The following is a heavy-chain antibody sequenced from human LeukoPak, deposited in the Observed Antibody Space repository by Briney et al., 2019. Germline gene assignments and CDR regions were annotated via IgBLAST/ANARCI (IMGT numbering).Heavy chain of an antibody. CDR3: ARDDFYYDSSGYYYGPIDY. Sequence: GGSLRLSCAASGFTFNNAWMSWVRQAPGKGLEWVANIKQDGSEKYYVDSVKGRFTISRDNAKNSLYLQMNSLRAEDTAVYYCARDDFYYDSSGYYYGPIDYWGQGTLVTVSS. CDR2: IKQDGSEK. V-gene: IGHV3-7*01. J-gene: IGHJ4*02. CDR1: GFTFNNAW. D-gene: IGHD3-22*01.